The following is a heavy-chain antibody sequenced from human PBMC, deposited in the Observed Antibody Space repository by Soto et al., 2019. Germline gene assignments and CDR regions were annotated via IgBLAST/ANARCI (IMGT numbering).Heavy chain of an antibody. Sequence: QVQLVQSGAEVKKPGASVKVSCKASGYTFTSYAISWVRQAPGQGLEWMGWISAYNGNTNYAQKLQGRVTMTTDTSRSTAYGGLGRLRSDDPAVYSWGRESPPGDYGGRGTRVPVPS. CDR2: ISAYNGNT. J-gene: IGHJ4*02. CDR1: GYTFTSYA. CDR3: GRESPPGDY. V-gene: IGHV1-18*01.